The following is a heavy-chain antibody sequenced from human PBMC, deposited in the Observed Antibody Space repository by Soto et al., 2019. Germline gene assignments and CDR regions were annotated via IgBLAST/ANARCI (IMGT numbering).Heavy chain of an antibody. Sequence: QGQLVQSGAEVKKPGASVKVSCKASGYTFTSYGISWVRQAPGQGLEWMGWISAKKGNTKYAQKFQGRVTMTTDTSTSTACMELRSLRSDDTAGYYCSREILSPDFYFHGMDVWGQGAPGTVSS. CDR1: GYTFTSYG. J-gene: IGHJ6*02. V-gene: IGHV1-18*04. CDR3: SREILSPDFYFHGMDV. CDR2: ISAKKGNT. D-gene: IGHD2-15*01.